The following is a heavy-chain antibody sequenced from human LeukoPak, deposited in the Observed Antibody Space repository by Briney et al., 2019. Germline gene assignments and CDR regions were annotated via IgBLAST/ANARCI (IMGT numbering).Heavy chain of an antibody. CDR3: AKSRIAKYYYYMDV. CDR1: GFTFSTYA. V-gene: IGHV3-23*01. Sequence: GGSLRLSCAASGFTFSTYAMSWVRQARGKRLEWVSAISDSGGSTYYADSVKGRFTIYRDNYKNRLYLKMNRQRAEDTAVYYCAKSRIAKYYYYMDVWGKGTTVTVSS. J-gene: IGHJ6*03. CDR2: ISDSGGST. D-gene: IGHD6-13*01.